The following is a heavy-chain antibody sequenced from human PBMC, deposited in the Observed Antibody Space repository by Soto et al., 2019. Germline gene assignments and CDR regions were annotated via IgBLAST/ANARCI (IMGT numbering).Heavy chain of an antibody. D-gene: IGHD3-9*01. CDR2: IYYSGST. CDR3: ARGGEYYDFLTGRSIAYLDS. Sequence: SETLSLTCTVSGGSISSGSHYWGWIRQPPGKGLEWIGSIYYSGSTYYNPSLMSRVTISVDTSNDQFSLKVSSVTAADTAVYYCARGGEYYDFLTGRSIAYLDSWGQGSLVTVSS. CDR1: GGSISSGSHY. J-gene: IGHJ4*02. V-gene: IGHV4-39*07.